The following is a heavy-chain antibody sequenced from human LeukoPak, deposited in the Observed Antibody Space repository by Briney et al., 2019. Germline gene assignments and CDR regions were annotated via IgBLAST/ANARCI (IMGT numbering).Heavy chain of an antibody. D-gene: IGHD3-9*01. Sequence: GASVKVSCKVSGYTLTELSMHWVRQAPGKGLEWMGGFDPEDGETIYAQKFQGRVTMTEDTSTDTAYMELSSLRSEDTAVYYCALFNYYDILTGYAPPSDAFDIWGQGTMVTVSS. CDR2: FDPEDGET. CDR1: GYTLTELS. J-gene: IGHJ3*02. CDR3: ALFNYYDILTGYAPPSDAFDI. V-gene: IGHV1-24*01.